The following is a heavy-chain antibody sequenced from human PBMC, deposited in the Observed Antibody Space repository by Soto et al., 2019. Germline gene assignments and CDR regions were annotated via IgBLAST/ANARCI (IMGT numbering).Heavy chain of an antibody. CDR2: ISAFNDYT. CDR3: ARGRGVVIPAGTPDAFDV. V-gene: IGHV1-18*01. CDR1: GYTFNKYG. Sequence: QAQLVQSGGEVKRPGASVKVSCKASGYTFNKYGFNWVRQAPGQGLEWMGRISAFNDYTNLAQKFQGRVTLTTDASTNTAYMELRILRSDDTAMYYCARGRGVVIPAGTPDAFDVWGQGTKVTVSS. J-gene: IGHJ3*01. D-gene: IGHD6-13*01.